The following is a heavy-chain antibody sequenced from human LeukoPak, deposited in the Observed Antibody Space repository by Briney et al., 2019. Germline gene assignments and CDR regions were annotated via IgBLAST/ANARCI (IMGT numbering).Heavy chain of an antibody. CDR2: FSGKGGGT. Sequence: GGSLRLSCAASGFTFINYAMSWVRQAPGKGLEFVSSFSGKGGGTYYADSVKGRFTISRDNSKNTLYLQMNSLRAEDTAVYYCALGPSIELARHAAQRGVWLDPWGQGTLVTVSS. CDR3: ALGPSIELARHAAQRGVWLDP. J-gene: IGHJ5*02. D-gene: IGHD6-6*01. V-gene: IGHV3-23*01. CDR1: GFTFINYA.